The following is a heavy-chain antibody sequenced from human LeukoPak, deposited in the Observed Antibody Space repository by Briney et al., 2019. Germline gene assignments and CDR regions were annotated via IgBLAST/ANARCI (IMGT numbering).Heavy chain of an antibody. CDR3: AKDRSSSARED. D-gene: IGHD6-13*01. V-gene: IGHV1-18*01. CDR2: ISVYNGNT. Sequence: GASVKVSCKTSGFTFTSYGISWVRQAPGQGLEWVGWISVYNGNTNYAQKFRGRLTMTTDTSTTTAYMELRSLRSDDTAVYYCAKDRSSSAREDWGQGTLVTVSS. CDR1: GFTFTSYG. J-gene: IGHJ4*02.